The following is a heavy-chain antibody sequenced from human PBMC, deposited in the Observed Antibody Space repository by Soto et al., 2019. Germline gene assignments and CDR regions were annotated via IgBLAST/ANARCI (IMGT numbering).Heavy chain of an antibody. J-gene: IGHJ6*03. CDR1: GGSISSYY. CDR2: IYYSGST. Sequence: PSETLSLTCTVSGGSISSYYWSWIRQPPGKGLEWIGYIYYSGSTNYNPSLKSRVTISVDTSKNQFSLKLSSVTAADTAVYYCARANYDFWSGSKKNYYMDVWGKGTKVTVSS. D-gene: IGHD3-3*01. V-gene: IGHV4-59*08. CDR3: ARANYDFWSGSKKNYYMDV.